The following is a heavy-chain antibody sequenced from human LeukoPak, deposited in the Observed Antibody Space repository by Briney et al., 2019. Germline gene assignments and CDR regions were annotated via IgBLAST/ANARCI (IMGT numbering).Heavy chain of an antibody. D-gene: IGHD2-8*01. CDR1: VDTFSGYY. Sequence: ASVTVSCKASVDTFSGYYVHWVRQAPAQGLEWMGWMNPQSGGTNYAQKFQGRVTMAREMSISTAYMELSRLRSDDTAVYYCAEMADGAFGVWGQGTMVTVSS. CDR2: MNPQSGGT. V-gene: IGHV1-2*02. J-gene: IGHJ3*01. CDR3: AEMADGAFGV.